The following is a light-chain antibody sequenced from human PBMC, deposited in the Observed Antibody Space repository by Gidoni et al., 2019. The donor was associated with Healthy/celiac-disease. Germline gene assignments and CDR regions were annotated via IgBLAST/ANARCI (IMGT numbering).Light chain of an antibody. Sequence: EIVLTQSPGTLSLSPGERATLSCSASQSVSRSYLAWYQQKPGQAPRLLIYGASSRATSIPDRFSGSGSGTDFTLTISRLEPEDIAVYYCQQYGSSPPMYTFGQGTKLEIK. CDR1: QSVSRSY. J-gene: IGKJ2*01. CDR3: QQYGSSPPMYT. V-gene: IGKV3-20*01. CDR2: GAS.